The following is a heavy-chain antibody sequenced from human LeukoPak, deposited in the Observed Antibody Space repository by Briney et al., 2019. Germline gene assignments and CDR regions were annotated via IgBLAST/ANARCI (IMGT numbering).Heavy chain of an antibody. CDR3: ARNKMRPRGGSQYKGPLIGGYYFDY. J-gene: IGHJ4*02. D-gene: IGHD5-24*01. CDR1: GGSISSGTYY. V-gene: IGHV4-61*02. CDR2: IYTSGSS. Sequence: SETLSLTCTVSGGSISSGTYYGCWSRQPAGRVLEWIGLIYTSGSSYYNPSLKRRVTISVDTSKKQFSLKLSSVTAADTAIYYCARNKMRPRGGSQYKGPLIGGYYFDYWGQGTLVTVSS.